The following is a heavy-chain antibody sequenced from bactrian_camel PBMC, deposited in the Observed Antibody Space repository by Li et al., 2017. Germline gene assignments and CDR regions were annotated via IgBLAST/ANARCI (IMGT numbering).Heavy chain of an antibody. CDR1: RWMYC. D-gene: IGHD5*01. CDR2: VVTGGFTP. CDR3: AACPTTGWPYNY. J-gene: IGHJ4*01. Sequence: HVQLVESGGGSVQAGGSLRLSCAASRWMYCMGWFRQAPGKEREVVAHVVTGGFTPYYADSVQGRFTISRDNAKNTLYLQMNSLKTEDAAVYYCAACPTTGWPYNYWGQGTQVTVS. V-gene: IGHV3S54*01.